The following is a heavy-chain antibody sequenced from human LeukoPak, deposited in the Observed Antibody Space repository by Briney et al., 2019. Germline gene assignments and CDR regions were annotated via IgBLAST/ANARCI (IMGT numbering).Heavy chain of an antibody. CDR3: ANNFDY. CDR2: IWYDGSNK. J-gene: IGHJ4*02. V-gene: IGHV3-33*08. CDR1: GFTFSNYG. Sequence: GGSLRLSCAASGFTFSNYGMHWVRQAPGKGLEWVAVIWYDGSNKYYVDSVKGRFTISRDNSKNTLYLQMNSLRAEDTAVYYCANNFDYWGQGTLVTVSS.